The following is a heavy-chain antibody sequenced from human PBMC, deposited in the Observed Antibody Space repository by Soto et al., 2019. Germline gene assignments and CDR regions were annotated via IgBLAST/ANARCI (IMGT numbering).Heavy chain of an antibody. CDR3: ARLEGLATISYYFDF. CDR2: IYYRGNA. V-gene: IGHV4-39*01. D-gene: IGHD3-9*01. Sequence: QLQLQESGPGLVKPSETLSLTCSVSDHSINSDKYYWGWIRQPPGKGLEWIGSIYYRGNAYYNPSLQTRVTISLDKSKSQFSLKLNSVTAANSAVYFCARLEGLATISYYFDFWGPGALVTVSS. J-gene: IGHJ4*02. CDR1: DHSINSDKYY.